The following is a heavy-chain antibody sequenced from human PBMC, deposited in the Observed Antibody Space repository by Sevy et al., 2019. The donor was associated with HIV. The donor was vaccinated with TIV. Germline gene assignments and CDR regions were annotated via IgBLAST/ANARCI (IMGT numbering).Heavy chain of an antibody. J-gene: IGHJ6*02. V-gene: IGHV1-18*01. CDR3: AREGYYYRSGTYRPPNYYGMDV. CDR2: ISDYNGYT. Sequence: ASVKVSCKASGYTFSSYGISWVRQAPGQGIEWMGWISDYNGYTNYAHKFQGRVTMSTETSTRTAYMELRSLRSDDTAVYFCAREGYYYRSGTYRPPNYYGMDVWGQGTTVTVSS. D-gene: IGHD3-10*01. CDR1: GYTFSSYG.